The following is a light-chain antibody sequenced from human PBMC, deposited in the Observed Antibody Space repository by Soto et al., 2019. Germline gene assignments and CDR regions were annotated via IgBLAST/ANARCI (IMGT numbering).Light chain of an antibody. Sequence: DNVLTQSPDTLSVSPGDRATLSCRASRIIGHNYLAWYQQKPGQAPRLLIYATSTRATGIPDRFSGSGSVTDFTLTISRLEPEDFAVYHCQQFGISPWTFGQGTKVDIK. CDR1: RIIGHNY. CDR3: QQFGISPWT. J-gene: IGKJ1*01. CDR2: ATS. V-gene: IGKV3-20*01.